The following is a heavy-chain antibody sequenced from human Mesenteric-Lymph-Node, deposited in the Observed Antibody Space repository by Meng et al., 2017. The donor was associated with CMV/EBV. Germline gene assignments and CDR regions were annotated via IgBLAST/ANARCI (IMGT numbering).Heavy chain of an antibody. CDR2: IYYSGST. V-gene: IGHV4-61*01. D-gene: IGHD3-10*01. CDR3: GRGRGTSARVDS. Sequence: SETLSLTCTVSGGSVSSGSYYWSWIRQPPGKGLEWIGYIYYSGSTNYNPSLKSRVTFSIDMSKNQFSLKMTSVTAADTAVYYCGRGRGTSARVDSWGQGTLVTVSS. J-gene: IGHJ5*01. CDR1: GGSVSSGSYY.